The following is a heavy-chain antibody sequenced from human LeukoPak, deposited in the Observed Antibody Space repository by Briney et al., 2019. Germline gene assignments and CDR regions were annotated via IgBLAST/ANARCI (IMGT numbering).Heavy chain of an antibody. Sequence: SETLSLTCTVSGGSISSYYWSWIRQPPGKGLEWIGYIYYGGSTNYNPSLKSRVTMSVDTSKNQFSLKLSSVTAADTAVYYCARHLYYYYMDVWGKGTTVTVSS. CDR3: ARHLYYYYMDV. V-gene: IGHV4-59*01. CDR1: GGSISSYY. CDR2: IYYGGST. J-gene: IGHJ6*03.